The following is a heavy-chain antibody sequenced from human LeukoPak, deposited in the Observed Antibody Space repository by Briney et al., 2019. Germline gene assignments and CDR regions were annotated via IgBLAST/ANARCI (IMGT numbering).Heavy chain of an antibody. J-gene: IGHJ4*02. CDR3: AKGRYFDWLCAFDY. D-gene: IGHD3-9*01. CDR2: ISSSGSTI. CDR1: GFTFSSYW. V-gene: IGHV3-11*04. Sequence: PGGSLRLSCAASGFTFSSYWMSWIRQAPGKGLEWVSYISSSGSTIYYADSVKGRFTISRDNAKNSLYLQMNSLRAEDTAVYYCAKGRYFDWLCAFDYWGQGTLVTVSS.